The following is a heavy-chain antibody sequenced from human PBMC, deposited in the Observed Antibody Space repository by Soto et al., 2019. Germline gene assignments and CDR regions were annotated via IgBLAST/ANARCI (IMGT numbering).Heavy chain of an antibody. Sequence: SETLSLTCAVYGGSFSGYYWTWIRQPPGKGLEWIGGINQSGSTNYNPSLKSRVTISVDTSKNQFSLKLSSVTAADTAVYYCARDGGGTWDSSGYYYPGVYFDYWGQGTLVTVSS. J-gene: IGHJ4*02. CDR2: INQSGST. D-gene: IGHD3-22*01. CDR1: GGSFSGYY. CDR3: ARDGGGTWDSSGYYYPGVYFDY. V-gene: IGHV4-34*01.